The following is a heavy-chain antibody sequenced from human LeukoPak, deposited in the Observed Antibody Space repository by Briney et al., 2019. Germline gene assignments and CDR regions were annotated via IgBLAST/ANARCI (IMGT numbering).Heavy chain of an antibody. CDR3: VIVRGYFDSSGSDY. CDR1: GFTFSSYT. D-gene: IGHD3-9*01. J-gene: IGHJ4*02. Sequence: GGSLRLSCSASGFTFSSYTIHWVRQAPGKGLEFVSAITNNGGNTYYTDSVKGGFTISRDNSKNTVYLQMSSLRAEDTAVYYCVIVRGYFDSSGSDYWGQGTLVTVSS. CDR2: ITNNGGNT. V-gene: IGHV3-64D*06.